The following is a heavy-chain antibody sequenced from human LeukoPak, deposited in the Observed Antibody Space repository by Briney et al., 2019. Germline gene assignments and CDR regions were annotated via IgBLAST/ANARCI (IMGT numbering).Heavy chain of an antibody. CDR3: ARGRGGHYDY. Sequence: GGSLRLSCAASGFTFSAYAMNWVRLAPGKGLEYVSAISSDGGKTYYADSVKDRFTISRDNSKNTLYLQMGSLRAEDMAVYYCARGRGGHYDYWGQGSLVTVSS. CDR2: ISSDGGKT. V-gene: IGHV3-64*02. J-gene: IGHJ4*02. CDR1: GFTFSAYA. D-gene: IGHD1-26*01.